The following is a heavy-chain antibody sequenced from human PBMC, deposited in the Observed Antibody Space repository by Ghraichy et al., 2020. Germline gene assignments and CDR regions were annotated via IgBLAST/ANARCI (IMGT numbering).Heavy chain of an antibody. CDR2: IIPIFGTA. D-gene: IGHD5-18*01. CDR1: GGTFSSYA. V-gene: IGHV1-69*13. CDR3: ARVIGYSYGPHYFDY. J-gene: IGHJ4*02. Sequence: SVKVSCKASGGTFSSYAISWVRQAPGQGLEWMGGIIPIFGTANYAQKFQGRVTITADESTSTAYMELSSLRSEDTAVYYCARVIGYSYGPHYFDYWGQGTLVTVSS.